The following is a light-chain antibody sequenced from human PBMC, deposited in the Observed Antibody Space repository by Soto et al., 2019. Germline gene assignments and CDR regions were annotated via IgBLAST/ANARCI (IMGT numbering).Light chain of an antibody. CDR1: QSVSRY. J-gene: IGKJ3*01. CDR3: QQYNNWPLT. V-gene: IGKV3-11*01. Sequence: IVLTHSPATLSFYTGERASLSCMASQSVSRYLAWYQQKPGQAPRLLIYDASNRATGIPARFSGSGSGTDFTLTINSLEPEDFAVYYCQQYNNWPLTFGPGTKVDIK. CDR2: DAS.